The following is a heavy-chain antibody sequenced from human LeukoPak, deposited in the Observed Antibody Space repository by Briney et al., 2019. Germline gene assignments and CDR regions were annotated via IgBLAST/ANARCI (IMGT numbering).Heavy chain of an antibody. D-gene: IGHD3-3*01. CDR3: AKGDFYGDYPYGMDV. CDR1: GFTFSSYA. V-gene: IGHV3-23*01. J-gene: IGHJ6*02. CDR2: ISGSGGNT. Sequence: GGSLRLSCAASGFTFSSYAMNWVRQAPGKGLGWVSAISGSGGNTYYADSVKGRFTISRDNSKNTLYLQMDSLRAEDTAVYYCAKGDFYGDYPYGMDVWGQGTTVTVSS.